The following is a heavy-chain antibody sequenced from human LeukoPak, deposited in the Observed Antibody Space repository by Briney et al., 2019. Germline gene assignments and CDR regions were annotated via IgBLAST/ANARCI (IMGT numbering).Heavy chain of an antibody. J-gene: IGHJ5*02. Sequence: SETLSLTCTVSGGSISSYYWSWIRQPPGKGLEWIGYIYYSGSTNYNPSLKSRVTISLDTSKNQFSLKLSSVTAADTAVYFCARGGRMAAFDGHTWFDPWGQGTLVTVSS. V-gene: IGHV4-59*12. CDR3: ARGGRMAAFDGHTWFDP. CDR1: GGSISSYY. D-gene: IGHD6-13*01. CDR2: IYYSGST.